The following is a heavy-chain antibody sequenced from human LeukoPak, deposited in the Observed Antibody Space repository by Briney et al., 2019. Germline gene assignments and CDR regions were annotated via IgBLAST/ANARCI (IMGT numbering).Heavy chain of an antibody. J-gene: IGHJ4*02. CDR2: IYYSGST. D-gene: IGHD5-24*01. CDR1: GGSISSGGYY. CDR3: ASLGGRWLQSPYYFDY. Sequence: PSETLSLTCTVSGGSISSGGYYWSWIRQHPGKGLEWIGYIYYSGSTYYNPSLKSRVTISVDTSKNQFSLKLSSVTAADTAVYYCASLGGRWLQSPYYFDYWGQGTLVTVSS. V-gene: IGHV4-31*03.